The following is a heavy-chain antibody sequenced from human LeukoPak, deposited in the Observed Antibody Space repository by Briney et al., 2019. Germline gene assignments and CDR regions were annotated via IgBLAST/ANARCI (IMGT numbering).Heavy chain of an antibody. CDR3: AKSRGSGWSGYYYGMDV. D-gene: IGHD6-19*01. V-gene: IGHV3-7*01. CDR1: GFTFTNYW. CDR2: IKQDGSQK. J-gene: IGHJ6*02. Sequence: GGSLRLSCVASGFTFTNYWMNWVRQAPGKGLEWVASIKQDGSQKSYVDSVKGRFTISRDNAKNSLSLQMNSLRAEDTAVYYCAKSRGSGWSGYYYGMDVWGQGTTVTVSS.